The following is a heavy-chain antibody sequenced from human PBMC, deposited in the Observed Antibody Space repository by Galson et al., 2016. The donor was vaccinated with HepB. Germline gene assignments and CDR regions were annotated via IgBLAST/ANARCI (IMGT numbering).Heavy chain of an antibody. J-gene: IGHJ4*02. CDR1: GFTINNNY. CDR2: IYSGGRT. V-gene: IGHV3-53*01. CDR3: AAGNCVVVD. Sequence: SLRLSCAVSGFTINNNYMSWVRQAPGKGLEWVSLIYSGGRTDYADSVKGRFTISRDNSKNTLYLQMNSLRAEDTAVYYCAAGNCVVVDWGQGTLVTVSS. D-gene: IGHD2-15*01.